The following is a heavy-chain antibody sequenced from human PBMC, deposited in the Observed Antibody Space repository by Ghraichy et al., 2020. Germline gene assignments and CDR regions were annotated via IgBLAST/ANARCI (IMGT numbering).Heavy chain of an antibody. CDR1: GFIFSDHY. D-gene: IGHD3-10*01. J-gene: IGHJ4*02. CDR3: AISSSGDY. V-gene: IGHV3-72*01. Sequence: GGSLRLSCAGSGFIFSDHYMDWVRQAPGKGLEWVGRSRDKANTYSTDYAASVKGRFTISRDDSKNSVYLQMNSLKTEDTDVYFCAISSSGDYWGQGTLVTVSS. CDR2: SRDKANTYST.